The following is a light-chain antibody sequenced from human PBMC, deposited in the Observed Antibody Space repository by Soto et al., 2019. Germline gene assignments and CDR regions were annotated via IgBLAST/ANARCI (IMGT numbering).Light chain of an antibody. CDR1: NIGLKN. CDR3: QVWDSRYV. V-gene: IGLV3-9*01. J-gene: IGLJ1*01. CDR2: KDT. Sequence: SYELTQPLSVSVALGRTARITCGGSNIGLKNVHWFQQKPGQAPLLVIYKDTNRPSGIPERFSGSNSGNTATLTISRAQAGDEADYYCQVWDSRYVFGQGTKVTVL.